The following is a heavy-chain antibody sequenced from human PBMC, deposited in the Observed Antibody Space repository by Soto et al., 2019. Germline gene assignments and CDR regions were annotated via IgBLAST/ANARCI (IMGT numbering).Heavy chain of an antibody. Sequence: GWSLRLSCAASGFTFSSYAMSWVRQAPGKGLEWVSAISGSGGSTYYADSVKGRFTISRDNSKNTLYLQMNSLRAEDTAVYYCAKSPPITMIVVAPRAFAICVQGTMVSVSS. CDR3: AKSPPITMIVVAPRAFAI. CDR2: ISGSGGST. CDR1: GFTFSSYA. D-gene: IGHD3-22*01. J-gene: IGHJ3*02. V-gene: IGHV3-23*01.